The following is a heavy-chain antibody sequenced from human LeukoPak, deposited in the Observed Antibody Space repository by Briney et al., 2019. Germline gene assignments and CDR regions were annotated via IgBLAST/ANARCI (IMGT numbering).Heavy chain of an antibody. CDR3: ARDSFGFDY. V-gene: IGHV3-23*01. Sequence: PGGSLRLSCAASGFTFSNNALSWVRQAPGKGLEWVSVISGSGGSTYYADSVKGRFTISRDNSKNTLYLQMNSLRAEDTAVYYCARDSFGFDYWGQGTLVTVSS. CDR2: ISGSGGST. D-gene: IGHD3-16*01. J-gene: IGHJ4*02. CDR1: GFTFSNNA.